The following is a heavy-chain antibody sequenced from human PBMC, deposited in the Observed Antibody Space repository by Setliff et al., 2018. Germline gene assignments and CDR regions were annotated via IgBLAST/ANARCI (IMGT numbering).Heavy chain of an antibody. J-gene: IGHJ4*01. CDR3: ARDEIRPITPDY. V-gene: IGHV1-18*01. Sequence: ASVKVSCKTSGYTFTDYGISWVRQAPGQRLEWVGWIRASNDETDYAQKFRGRVTMTTDTSTSTAYMEMRSLTSDDTAVYYCARDEIRPITPDYWGHGTLVTVSS. CDR2: IRASNDET. D-gene: IGHD1-20*01. CDR1: GYTFTDYG.